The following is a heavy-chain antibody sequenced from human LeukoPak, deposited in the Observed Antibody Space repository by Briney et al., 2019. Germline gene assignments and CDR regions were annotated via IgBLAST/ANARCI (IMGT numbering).Heavy chain of an antibody. Sequence: SETLSLTCTVSGGSISSYYWSWIRQPAGKGLEWIGRIYTSGSTNYNPSLKSRFTMSVDTSKNQFSLKLSSVTAADTAVYYFARDGGDYSYYYYDMDVWGKGTTVTVSS. D-gene: IGHD4-17*01. CDR2: IYTSGST. CDR1: GGSISSYY. V-gene: IGHV4-4*07. CDR3: ARDGGDYSYYYYDMDV. J-gene: IGHJ6*03.